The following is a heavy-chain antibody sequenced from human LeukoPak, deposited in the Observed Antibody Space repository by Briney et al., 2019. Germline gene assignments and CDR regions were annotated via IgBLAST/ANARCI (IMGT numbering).Heavy chain of an antibody. Sequence: SETLSLTCAVYGGSLSAYYWSWIRQSPGKGLEWIGEINHSGYTNYNPSLKTRLTMPVDTSKNQFTLRLSSLTAADTAVYFCARSHLWPSGTFDIWDQGTMVTVSS. CDR2: INHSGYT. CDR1: GGSLSAYY. J-gene: IGHJ3*02. V-gene: IGHV4-34*01. CDR3: ARSHLWPSGTFDI. D-gene: IGHD3-3*02.